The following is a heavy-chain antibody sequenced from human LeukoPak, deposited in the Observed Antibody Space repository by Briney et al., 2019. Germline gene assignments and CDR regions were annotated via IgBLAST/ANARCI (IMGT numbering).Heavy chain of an antibody. CDR1: GYTFTDYY. D-gene: IGHD3-10*01. CDR3: ASFGSGKYYRFDS. CDR2: INPNSGGT. Sequence: ASVKVPCKASGYTFTDYYMNWVRQAPGQGLEWMGWINPNSGGTNYAQKFQGRVTMTRDTSISTAYMEVSKLRSDDTAVYYCASFGSGKYYRFDSWGQGTLVTVSS. J-gene: IGHJ4*02. V-gene: IGHV1-2*02.